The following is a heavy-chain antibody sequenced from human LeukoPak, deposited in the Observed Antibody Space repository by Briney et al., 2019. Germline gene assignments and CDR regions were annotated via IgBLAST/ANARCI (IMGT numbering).Heavy chain of an antibody. V-gene: IGHV4-31*03. J-gene: IGHJ3*02. CDR2: IYYSGST. D-gene: IGHD3-3*01. CDR3: ARWGVVFDAFDI. CDR1: GGSISSGGYY. Sequence: SQTLSLTCTVSGGSISSGGYYWSWIRQHPGKGLEWIGYIYYSGSTYYNPSLMSRVTISVDTSKNQFSLKLSSVTAADTAVYYCARWGVVFDAFDIWGQGTMVTVSS.